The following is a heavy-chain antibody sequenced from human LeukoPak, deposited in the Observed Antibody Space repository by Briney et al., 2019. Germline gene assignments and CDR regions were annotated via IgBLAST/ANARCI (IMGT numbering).Heavy chain of an antibody. J-gene: IGHJ5*01. CDR3: ARRAAVSGTGVWFDS. CDR2: IYYTGST. D-gene: IGHD6-19*01. V-gene: IGHV4-59*08. CDR1: GGSISSYY. Sequence: SETLSLTCTVSGGSISSYYWSWIRQPPGKGLEWIGYIYYTGSTNYNPSLKSRVTISVDTSKNQFSLKLTSVTAADTAVYYCARRAAVSGTGVWFDSWGQGTLVTVSS.